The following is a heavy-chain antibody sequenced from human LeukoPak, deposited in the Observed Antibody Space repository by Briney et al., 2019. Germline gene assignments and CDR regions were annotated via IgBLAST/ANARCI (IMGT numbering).Heavy chain of an antibody. V-gene: IGHV3-11*01. Sequence: GGSLRLSCAASGFTFSDYYMSWIRQAPGKGLEWVSYISSSGSTIYYADSVKGRFTISRDNAKNSLYLQMSSLRAEDTAVYYCARAIRRSWYAVHYYYYGMDVWGQGTTVTVSS. CDR2: ISSSGSTI. CDR3: ARAIRRSWYAVHYYYYGMDV. CDR1: GFTFSDYY. J-gene: IGHJ6*02. D-gene: IGHD6-13*01.